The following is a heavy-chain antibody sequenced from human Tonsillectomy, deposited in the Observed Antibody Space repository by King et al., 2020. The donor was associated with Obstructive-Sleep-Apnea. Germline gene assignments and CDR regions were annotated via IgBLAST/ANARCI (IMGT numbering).Heavy chain of an antibody. V-gene: IGHV4-30-4*07. Sequence: QLQESGPGLVKPSQTLSLTCAVSGGSISSGGYSWSWIRQPPGKGMEWIGYIYDSGSTDYNPPLKSRVTISVDTSKNQFSLTLSSETAADTAVYYCARGGGWFFDIWGQGTMVTVSS. CDR3: ARGGGWFFDI. CDR2: IYDSGST. J-gene: IGHJ3*02. CDR1: GGSISSGGYS. D-gene: IGHD6-19*01.